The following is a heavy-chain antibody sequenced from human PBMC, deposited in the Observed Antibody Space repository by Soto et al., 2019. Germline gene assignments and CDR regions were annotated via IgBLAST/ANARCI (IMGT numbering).Heavy chain of an antibody. V-gene: IGHV3-33*01. CDR2: IWYDGSNK. J-gene: IGHJ4*02. CDR3: ARGSVELWLDY. Sequence: QVQLVESGGGVVQPGRSLRLSCAASGFTFSSYGMHWVRQAPGKGLEWVAVIWYDGSNKYYADSVKGRFTISRDNSKNTLYLQMNSLRAEDTAVYYCARGSVELWLDYWGQGTLVTVSS. D-gene: IGHD5-18*01. CDR1: GFTFSSYG.